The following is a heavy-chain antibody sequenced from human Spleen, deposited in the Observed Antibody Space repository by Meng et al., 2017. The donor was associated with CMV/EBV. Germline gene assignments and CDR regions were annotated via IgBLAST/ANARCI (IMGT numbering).Heavy chain of an antibody. CDR1: GGSISSSSYH. D-gene: IGHD5-12*01. CDR3: ARLSSGYDGGEGY. CDR2: VSYTGKT. J-gene: IGHJ4*02. V-gene: IGHV4-39*07. Sequence: SETLSLTCAVSGGSISSSSYHWAWIRQSPGGGLEWIGSVSYTGKTYYNPSVQSRVTISVGTSKKEFSLKLRSVTAADTAVYYCARLSSGYDGGEGYWGQGTLVTVSS.